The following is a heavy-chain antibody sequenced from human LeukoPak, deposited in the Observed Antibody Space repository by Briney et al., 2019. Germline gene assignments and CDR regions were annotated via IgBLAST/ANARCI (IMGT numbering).Heavy chain of an antibody. V-gene: IGHV3-30-3*01. J-gene: IGHJ6*02. CDR1: GFTFSSYA. Sequence: GGSLRLSCAASGFTFSSYAMHGVRQAPGKGLEWVAVISYDGSNKYYADSVKGRFTISRDNSKNTLYLQMNSLRAEDTAVYYCARDRGVYGDYPGRGFYGMDVWGQGTTVTVSS. CDR3: ARDRGVYGDYPGRGFYGMDV. D-gene: IGHD4-17*01. CDR2: ISYDGSNK.